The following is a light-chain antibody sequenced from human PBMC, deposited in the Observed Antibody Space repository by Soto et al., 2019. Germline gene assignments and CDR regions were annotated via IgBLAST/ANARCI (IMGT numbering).Light chain of an antibody. CDR1: QSVTSNY. J-gene: IGKJ1*01. CDR3: QQYGTSPPWT. Sequence: EIVLTQYPGTLSLSPGERATLSCRASQSVTSNYLAWYQQKPGQAPRLLIYAASRRAPGIPDRFSASGSGTDFTLTISRLEPEDFAVYFCQQYGTSPPWTFGQGTNVDIK. CDR2: AAS. V-gene: IGKV3-20*01.